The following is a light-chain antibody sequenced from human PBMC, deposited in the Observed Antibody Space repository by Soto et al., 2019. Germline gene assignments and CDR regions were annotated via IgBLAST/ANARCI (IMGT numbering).Light chain of an antibody. V-gene: IGLV2-11*01. J-gene: IGLJ1*01. CDR1: SRDVGGYNY. CDR3: CSYAGSSYV. CDR2: DVN. Sequence: QSVLTQPRSVSGSPGQSVTISCTGTSRDVGGYNYVSWYQQHPGKAPKFMIYDVNKRPSGVPDRFSGSKSGNTASLTISGLQAEDEADYYCCSYAGSSYVFGTGTKLTVL.